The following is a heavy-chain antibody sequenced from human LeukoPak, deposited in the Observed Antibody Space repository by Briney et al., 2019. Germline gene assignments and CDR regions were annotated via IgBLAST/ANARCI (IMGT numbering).Heavy chain of an antibody. CDR1: GFTFSNAW. Sequence: GGSLRLSCAASGFTFSNAWMRWVRQAPGEGMEWVGRIKSKIFGGTTDYAAPVKGRFTISRDDSKNTLYLQMNSLKTEDTAVYYCTTDLWIAVAGSGWGQGTLVTVSS. V-gene: IGHV3-15*01. D-gene: IGHD6-19*01. CDR2: IKSKIFGGTT. J-gene: IGHJ4*02. CDR3: TTDLWIAVAGSG.